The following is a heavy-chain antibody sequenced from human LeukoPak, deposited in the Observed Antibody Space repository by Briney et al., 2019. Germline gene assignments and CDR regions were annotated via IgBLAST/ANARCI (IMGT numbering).Heavy chain of an antibody. CDR2: IYYSVTT. CDR3: ARDRASAGGFDY. V-gene: IGHV4-59*01. J-gene: IGHJ4*02. D-gene: IGHD2-15*01. CDR1: GGSISPYY. Sequence: PSETLSLTCSVSGGSISPYYWSWIRQPPGKGLEWIGYIYYSVTTNYNPSLQSRVTISVATSKNQFSLKLSSVTAADTALYYCARDRASAGGFDYWGQGTLVTVSS.